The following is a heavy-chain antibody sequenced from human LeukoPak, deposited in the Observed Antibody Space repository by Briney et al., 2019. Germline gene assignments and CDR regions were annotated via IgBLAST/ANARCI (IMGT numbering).Heavy chain of an antibody. D-gene: IGHD1-26*01. CDR1: GYTLTELS. V-gene: IGHV1-24*01. CDR3: ARRRFNGRGSYLGDY. Sequence: ASVKVSCKVSGYTLTELSMHWVRQAPGKGLERMGGFDPEDGETIYAQKLQGRVTMTTDTSTSTAYMELRSLRSDDTAVYYCARRRFNGRGSYLGDYWGQGTLVTVSS. CDR2: FDPEDGET. J-gene: IGHJ4*02.